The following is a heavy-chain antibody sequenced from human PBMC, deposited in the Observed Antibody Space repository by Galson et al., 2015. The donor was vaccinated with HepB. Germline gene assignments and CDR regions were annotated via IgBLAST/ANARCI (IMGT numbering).Heavy chain of an antibody. CDR3: AKSLTWWELPFDY. D-gene: IGHD1-26*01. J-gene: IGHJ4*02. Sequence: SLRLSCAASGFTFSSYAMSWVRQAPGKGLEWVSAISGSGGSTYYADSVKGRFTISRDNSKNTLYLQMNSLRAEDTAVYYCAKSLTWWELPFDYWGQGTLVTVSS. CDR2: ISGSGGST. V-gene: IGHV3-23*01. CDR1: GFTFSSYA.